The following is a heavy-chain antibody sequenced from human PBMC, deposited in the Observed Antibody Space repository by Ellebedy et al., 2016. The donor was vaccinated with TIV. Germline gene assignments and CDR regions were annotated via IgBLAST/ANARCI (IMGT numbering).Heavy chain of an antibody. Sequence: PGGSLRLSCAASGFTFSSYSLNWVRQAPGKGLEWVSSISTSSSYIYYADSVKGRFTISRDNAKNSLYLQMNSLRAEDTAVYYCAREDLWPYCSGGSCYSIWYFDLWGRGTLVTVSS. V-gene: IGHV3-21*01. CDR3: AREDLWPYCSGGSCYSIWYFDL. J-gene: IGHJ2*01. CDR1: GFTFSSYS. D-gene: IGHD2-15*01. CDR2: ISTSSSYI.